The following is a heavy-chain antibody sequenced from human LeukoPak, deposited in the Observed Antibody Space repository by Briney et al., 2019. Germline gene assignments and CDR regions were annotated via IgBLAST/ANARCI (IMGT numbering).Heavy chain of an antibody. CDR3: ASGHYAYDYVWGSYRYVKPVKAFDI. CDR2: INHSGST. Sequence: SETLSLTCAVYGGSFSGYYWSWIRQPPGEGLEWIGEINHSGSTNYNPSLKSRVTISVDTSKNQFSLKLSSVTAADTAVYYCASGHYAYDYVWGSYRYVKPVKAFDIWGQGTMVTVSS. D-gene: IGHD3-16*02. J-gene: IGHJ3*02. V-gene: IGHV4-34*01. CDR1: GGSFSGYY.